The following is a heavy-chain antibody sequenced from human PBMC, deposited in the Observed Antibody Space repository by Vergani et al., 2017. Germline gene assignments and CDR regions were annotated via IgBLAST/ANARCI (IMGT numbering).Heavy chain of an antibody. CDR1: GFTFSSYG. CDR2: ISDDGSNK. CDR3: AKYSFPGRIVRATVVLSAFDI. D-gene: IGHD1-26*01. Sequence: VQLLESGGGLVQPGRSLRLSCAASGFTFSSYGMHWVRQAPGKGLEWVAVISDDGSNKYYADSVKGRFTISRDNSKNTLYRQMNSLRAEDTAVYYCAKYSFPGRIVRATVVLSAFDIWGQGTMVTVSS. J-gene: IGHJ3*02. V-gene: IGHV3-30*18.